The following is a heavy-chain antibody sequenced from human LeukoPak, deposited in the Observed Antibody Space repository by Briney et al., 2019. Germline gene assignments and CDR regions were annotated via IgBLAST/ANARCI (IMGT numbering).Heavy chain of an antibody. CDR2: IYYSGST. J-gene: IGHJ4*02. Sequence: SETLSLTCTVSGGSLSSYYWSWIRQPPGKGLEWIGYIYYSGSTNYNPSLKSRVTISVDTSKNQFSLKLSSVTAADTAVYYCAKSYTYGQLDYWGQGTLVTVSS. CDR3: AKSYTYGQLDY. CDR1: GGSLSSYY. D-gene: IGHD5-18*01. V-gene: IGHV4-59*01.